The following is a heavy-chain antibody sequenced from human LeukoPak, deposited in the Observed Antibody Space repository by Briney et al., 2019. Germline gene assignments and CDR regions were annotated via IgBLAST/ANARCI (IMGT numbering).Heavy chain of an antibody. V-gene: IGHV1-46*01. CDR1: GYKFTDYY. CDR2: ILPSGGKT. CDR3: TRAFDP. Sequence: GASVKVSCKASGYKFTDYYIYWVRQAPGQGLEWMGAILPSGGKTHYSQKFQGRLTLTRDTSTNTVYMELTGLRSDDTALYFCTRAFDPWGQGTLVTVSS. J-gene: IGHJ5*02.